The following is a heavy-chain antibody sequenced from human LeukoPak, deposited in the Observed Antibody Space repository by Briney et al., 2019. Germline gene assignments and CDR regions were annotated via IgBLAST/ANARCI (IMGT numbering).Heavy chain of an antibody. CDR1: GYTFTGYY. D-gene: IGHD2-2*01. CDR2: INPNSGGT. J-gene: IGHJ3*02. CDR3: AREGSCSSTSCPRYDAFDI. V-gene: IGHV1-2*02. Sequence: ASVKVSCKASGYTFTGYYMHWVRQAPGQGLEWMGWINPNSGGTNYAQKFHGRVTMTRDTSISTAYMELSRLRSDDTAVYYCAREGSCSSTSCPRYDAFDIWGQGTMVTVSS.